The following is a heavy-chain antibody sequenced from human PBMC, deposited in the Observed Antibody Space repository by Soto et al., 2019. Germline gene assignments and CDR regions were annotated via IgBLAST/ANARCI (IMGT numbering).Heavy chain of an antibody. D-gene: IGHD5-12*01. V-gene: IGHV4-39*01. Sequence: SETLSLTCTVSGGSISSSSYYWGWIRQPPGKGLEWIGSIYYSGSTYYNPSLKSRVTISVDTSKNQFSLKLSSVTAADTAVYYCARHNEYRKIVATVYYFDYWGQGTLVTVSS. CDR1: GGSISSSSYY. CDR3: ARHNEYRKIVATVYYFDY. CDR2: IYYSGST. J-gene: IGHJ4*02.